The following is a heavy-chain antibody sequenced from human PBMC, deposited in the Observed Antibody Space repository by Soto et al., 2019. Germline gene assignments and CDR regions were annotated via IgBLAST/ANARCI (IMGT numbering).Heavy chain of an antibody. Sequence: GGSLRLSCAASGFTVSSNFMTWVRQAPGKGLEWVSVIYIGGTTDYADSVKGRFTISRDNSKNTLYLQMDSLRAEDTAVYYCAKDTWFGGFAVWYGMDVWGQGTTVTVSS. V-gene: IGHV3-66*01. D-gene: IGHD3-10*01. CDR1: GFTVSSNF. CDR2: IYIGGTT. CDR3: AKDTWFGGFAVWYGMDV. J-gene: IGHJ6*02.